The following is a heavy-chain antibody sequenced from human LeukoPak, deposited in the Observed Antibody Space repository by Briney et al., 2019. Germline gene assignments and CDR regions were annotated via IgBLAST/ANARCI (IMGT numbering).Heavy chain of an antibody. CDR3: ARGGGNARAFDI. V-gene: IGHV3-48*01. D-gene: IGHD4-23*01. CDR2: ISSNSNTI. CDR1: GFLFSSYS. Sequence: GGSLRLSCAASGFLFSSYSVNWVRQAPGKGLEWVSYISSNSNTIHYADSVKGRFTISRDNSKNTLYLQMNSLRAEDTAVYYCARGGGNARAFDIWGQGTMVTVSS. J-gene: IGHJ3*02.